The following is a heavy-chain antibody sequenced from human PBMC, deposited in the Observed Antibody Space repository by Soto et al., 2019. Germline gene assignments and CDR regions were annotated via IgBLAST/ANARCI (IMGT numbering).Heavy chain of an antibody. D-gene: IGHD5-18*01. CDR1: GFTVSSNY. CDR2: IYSGGST. J-gene: IGHJ3*02. V-gene: IGHV3-66*02. Sequence: GGSLRLSCAASGFTVSSNYMSWVRQAPGKGLEWVSVIYSGGSTYYADSVKGRFTISRDNSKNTLYLQMNSLRAEDTAVYSCARERATAMVDAFDIWGQGTMVTVSS. CDR3: ARERATAMVDAFDI.